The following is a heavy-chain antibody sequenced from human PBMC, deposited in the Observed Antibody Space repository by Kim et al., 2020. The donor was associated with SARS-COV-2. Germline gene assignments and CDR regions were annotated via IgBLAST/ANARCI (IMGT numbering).Heavy chain of an antibody. D-gene: IGHD3-9*01. V-gene: IGHV3-30*07. Sequence: KGRFTISRDNSKNTLYLQMNSLRAEDTAVYYCARESAYYDILTGSRSFDYWGQGTLVTVSS. J-gene: IGHJ4*02. CDR3: ARESAYYDILTGSRSFDY.